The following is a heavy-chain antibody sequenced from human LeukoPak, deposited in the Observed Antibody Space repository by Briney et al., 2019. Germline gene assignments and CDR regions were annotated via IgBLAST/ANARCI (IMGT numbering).Heavy chain of an antibody. CDR3: ARDSSGWSHGGYYFDS. D-gene: IGHD6-19*01. CDR1: GFTFSSYA. CDR2: ISGSSSYI. Sequence: AGGSLRLSCAASGFTFSSYAMNWVRQAPGKGLEWVSSISGSSSYIYWADSMKGRFTISRDNAKNSLYLQMNSLRVEDTAVCYCARDSSGWSHGGYYFDSWGQGTLVTVSS. J-gene: IGHJ4*02. V-gene: IGHV3-21*01.